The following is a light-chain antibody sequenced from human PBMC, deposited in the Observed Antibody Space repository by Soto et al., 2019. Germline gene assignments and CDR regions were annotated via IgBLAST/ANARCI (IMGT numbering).Light chain of an antibody. CDR2: EVS. V-gene: IGLV2-8*01. J-gene: IGLJ3*02. CDR1: SSDVGGYNY. CDR3: SSYANNDRV. Sequence: QSALTQPPSASGSPGQSVTISCTGTSSDVGGYNYVSWYQQHPAKAPRLMIYEVSKRPSGVPDRFSGSKSGNTASLTVSGLQTDDEAAYYCSSYANNDRVFGGGTKLTVL.